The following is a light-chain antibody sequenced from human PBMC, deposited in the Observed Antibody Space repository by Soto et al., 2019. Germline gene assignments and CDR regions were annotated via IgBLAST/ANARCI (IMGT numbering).Light chain of an antibody. Sequence: QSVLTQPASVSGSPRQSITISCTGASSDVGSYTYVSWYQQHPGKAPKLMIYEVNNRPSGVSNRFSGSKSGTSASLAITGLQAEDEADYYCQSYDNSLSVYVFGTGTKVTVL. CDR1: SSDVGSYTY. CDR2: EVN. J-gene: IGLJ1*01. V-gene: IGLV2-14*01. CDR3: QSYDNSLSVYV.